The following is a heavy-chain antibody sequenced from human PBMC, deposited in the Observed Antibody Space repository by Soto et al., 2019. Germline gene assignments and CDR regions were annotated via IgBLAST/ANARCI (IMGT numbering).Heavy chain of an antibody. Sequence: QVQLQESGPGLVKPSQTLSLTCTVSGGSISSGGYYWSWIRQHPGKGLEWIGYIYSSGSTYYNPSLKSRVTISVDTSKNQFSLKLSSVTAADTAVYYCARDLITPQEAYGMDVWGQGTTVTVSS. V-gene: IGHV4-31*03. CDR3: ARDLITPQEAYGMDV. CDR2: IYSSGST. D-gene: IGHD2-8*01. CDR1: GGSISSGGYY. J-gene: IGHJ6*02.